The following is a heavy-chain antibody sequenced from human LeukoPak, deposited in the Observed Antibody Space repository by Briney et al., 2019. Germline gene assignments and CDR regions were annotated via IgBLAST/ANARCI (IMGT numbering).Heavy chain of an antibody. V-gene: IGHV3-33*06. CDR3: AKDFTLAMATMFDC. CDR2: IWYDGSNK. Sequence: QPGRSLRLSCAASGFTFSSYGMHWVRQAPGKGLEWVAVIWYDGSNKYYADSVKGRFTISRDNSKNTLYLQMNSLRAEDTAVYYCAKDFTLAMATMFDCWGQGTLVTVSS. J-gene: IGHJ4*02. CDR1: GFTFSSYG. D-gene: IGHD5-24*01.